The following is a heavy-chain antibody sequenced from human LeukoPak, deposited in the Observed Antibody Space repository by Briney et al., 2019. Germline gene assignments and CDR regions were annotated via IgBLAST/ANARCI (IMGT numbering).Heavy chain of an antibody. D-gene: IGHD3-10*01. CDR2: ISYSGST. Sequence: PSETLSLTCTVSGGSIDTYYWSWIRQSPGKGLEWVGYISYSGSTNYNPSLESRVSISVDATKKHFSLKLTPVTAENAAVYYCARRRYLTSGTFDYWGQGTLVTVSS. J-gene: IGHJ4*02. V-gene: IGHV4-59*01. CDR3: ARRRYLTSGTFDY. CDR1: GGSIDTYY.